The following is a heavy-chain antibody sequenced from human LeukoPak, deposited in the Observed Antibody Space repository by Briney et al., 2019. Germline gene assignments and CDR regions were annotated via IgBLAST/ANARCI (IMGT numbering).Heavy chain of an antibody. V-gene: IGHV3-7*04. CDR1: GFTFSNNW. CDR3: AKDNPLPL. J-gene: IGHJ4*02. CDR2: IKQDGTKT. D-gene: IGHD1-14*01. Sequence: GGSLRLSCGASGFTFSNNWMTWVRQAPGKGLEWVANIKQDGTKTYYVDSVKGRFTISRDNAKNSVYLQMNSLRAEDTAVYFCAKDNPLPLWGQGTLVSVSS.